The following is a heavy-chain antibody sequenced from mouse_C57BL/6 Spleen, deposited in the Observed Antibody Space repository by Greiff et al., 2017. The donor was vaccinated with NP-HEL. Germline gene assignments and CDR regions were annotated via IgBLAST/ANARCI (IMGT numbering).Heavy chain of an antibody. D-gene: IGHD2-5*01. Sequence: QVQLQQPGAELVKPGASVKLSCKASGYTFTSYWMQWVKQRPGQGLEWIGEIDPSDSYTNYNQKFKGKATLTVDTSSSTAYMQLSSLTSEDSAVYYCARWGYSNYGYFDVWGTGTTVTVSS. J-gene: IGHJ1*03. CDR3: ARWGYSNYGYFDV. V-gene: IGHV1-50*01. CDR1: GYTFTSYW. CDR2: IDPSDSYT.